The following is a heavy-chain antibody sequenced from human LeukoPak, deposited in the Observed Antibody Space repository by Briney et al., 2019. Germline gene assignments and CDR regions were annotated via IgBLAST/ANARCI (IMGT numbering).Heavy chain of an antibody. D-gene: IGHD6-19*01. CDR2: INPNSGGT. J-gene: IGHJ4*02. V-gene: IGHV1-2*02. CDR3: VRVFVSGWYVPFDY. CDR1: GYTFTGYY. Sequence: ASVKVSCKASGYTFTGYYMHWVRQAPGQGLEWMGWINPNSGGTNYAQKFQGRVTMTRDTSISTAYMDLSRLRSDDTAVYYCVRVFVSGWYVPFDYWGQGTLVTVSS.